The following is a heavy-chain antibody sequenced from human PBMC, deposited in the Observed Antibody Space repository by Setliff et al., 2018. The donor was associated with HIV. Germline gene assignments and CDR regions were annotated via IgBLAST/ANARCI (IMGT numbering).Heavy chain of an antibody. CDR3: AKAGGYDSSGYYYLDY. D-gene: IGHD3-22*01. J-gene: IGHJ4*02. CDR2: ISWNSGSI. V-gene: IGHV3-9*03. CDR1: GFTFDDYG. Sequence: GGSLRLSCASSGFTFDDYGMSWVRQAPGKGLEWVSGISWNSGSIGYADSVKGRFTISRDNAKNSLYLQMNSLRAEDMALYYCAKAGGYDSSGYYYLDYWGQGTLVTVSS.